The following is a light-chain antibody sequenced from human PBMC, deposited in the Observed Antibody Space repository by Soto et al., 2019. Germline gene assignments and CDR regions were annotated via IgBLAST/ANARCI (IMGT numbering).Light chain of an antibody. V-gene: IGKV1-17*01. J-gene: IGKJ5*01. CDR2: AAS. CDR1: QSIRSH. CDR3: QQLNSFPIT. Sequence: DIHITHSPSSLSSSVLDIFTITCLASQSIRSHLNLYQQEPGRAPKLLIYAASTLQSGVPSRFSGSGSGTEFTLTITSLQPEDFATYYCQQLNSFPITFGQGTRLEIK.